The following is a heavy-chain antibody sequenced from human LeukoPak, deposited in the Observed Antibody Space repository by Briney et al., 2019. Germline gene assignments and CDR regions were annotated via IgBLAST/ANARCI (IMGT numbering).Heavy chain of an antibody. CDR2: IYHSGST. CDR3: ARAPYEAAAADNWFDP. V-gene: IGHV4-38-2*02. Sequence: SETLSLTCTVSGYSISSGYYWGWIRQPPGKGLGWIGSIYHSGSTYYNPSLKSRVTISVDTSKNQFSLKLSSVTAADTAVYYCARAPYEAAAADNWFDPWGQGTLVTVSS. J-gene: IGHJ5*02. D-gene: IGHD6-13*01. CDR1: GYSISSGYY.